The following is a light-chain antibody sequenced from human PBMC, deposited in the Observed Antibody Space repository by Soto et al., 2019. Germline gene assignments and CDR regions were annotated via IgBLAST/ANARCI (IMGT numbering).Light chain of an antibody. J-gene: IGLJ3*02. CDR3: QSYDSSLSRRWV. CDR1: TSNIGAPYD. CDR2: GDN. V-gene: IGLV1-40*01. Sequence: QSVLTQPPSVSGAPGQRVSISCTGSTSNIGAPYDVHWYQHLPGTAPKLLIYGDNNRPSGVPDRFSGSKSGTSASLAITRLQAEDEADYYFQSYDSSLSRRWVFGGGTKLTVL.